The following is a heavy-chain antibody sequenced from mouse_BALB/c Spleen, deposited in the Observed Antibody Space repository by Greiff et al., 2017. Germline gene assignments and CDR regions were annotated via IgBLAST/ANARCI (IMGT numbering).Heavy chain of an antibody. Sequence: VQLQQPGAELVKPGASVKLSCKASGYTFTSYYMYWVKQRPGQGLEWIGGINPSNGGTNFNEKFKSKATLTVDKSSSTAYMQLSSLTSEDSAVYYCTRQLGLREDYWGQGTTLTVSS. CDR3: TRQLGLREDY. CDR1: GYTFTSYY. D-gene: IGHD3-1*01. V-gene: IGHV1S81*02. J-gene: IGHJ2*01. CDR2: INPSNGGT.